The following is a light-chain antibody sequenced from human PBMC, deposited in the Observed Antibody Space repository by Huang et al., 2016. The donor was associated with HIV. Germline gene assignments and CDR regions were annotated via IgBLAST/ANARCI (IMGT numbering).Light chain of an antibody. CDR2: DTS. J-gene: IGKJ4*01. CDR1: QNVRSN. V-gene: IGKV3D-15*01. Sequence: EIVMTQSPATLSVSPGGGATLSCRASQNVRSNLAWYQQTPGQAPRLLIYDTSTRASGVPARFSGSGSGTEFTLTISGLQSEDFAVYYCQQYDNWPPGLTFGGGTKVEIK. CDR3: QQYDNWPPGLT.